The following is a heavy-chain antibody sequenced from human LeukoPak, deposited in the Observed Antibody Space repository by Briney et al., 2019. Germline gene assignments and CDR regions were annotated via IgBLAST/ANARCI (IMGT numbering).Heavy chain of an antibody. Sequence: SETLSLTCAVYGGSFSGYYWSWIRQPPGKGLEWIGEINHSGSTNYNPSLKSRVTISVDTSKNQFSLKLISVTAADTAVYYCAARLYSSSWYVDYWGQGTLVTVSS. D-gene: IGHD6-13*01. CDR1: GGSFSGYY. V-gene: IGHV4-34*01. CDR3: AARLYSSSWYVDY. J-gene: IGHJ4*02. CDR2: INHSGST.